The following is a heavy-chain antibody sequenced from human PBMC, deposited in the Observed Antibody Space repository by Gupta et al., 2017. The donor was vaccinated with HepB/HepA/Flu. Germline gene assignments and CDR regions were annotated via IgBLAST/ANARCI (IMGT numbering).Heavy chain of an antibody. CDR2: IYYSGRT. CDR1: GGSISSSSYY. CDR3: ARPTTKAAIAWFDP. D-gene: IGHD2-2*02. Sequence: QLQLQESGPGLVKPSETLSLTCTVSGGSISSSSYYWGWIRQPPGKGLEWIGSIYYSGRTYYNPALKSRVTISVDTSKNQLSLKLRSVTAAETAVYYCARPTTKAAIAWFDPWCQGTMVTVFS. J-gene: IGHJ5*02. V-gene: IGHV4-39*01.